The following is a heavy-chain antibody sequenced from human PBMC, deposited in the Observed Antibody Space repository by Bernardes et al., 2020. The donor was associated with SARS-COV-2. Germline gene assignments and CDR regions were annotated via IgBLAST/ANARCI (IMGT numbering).Heavy chain of an antibody. Sequence: ASVKVSCKASGYTFTSYGISWVRQAPGQGLEWMGWISADSGNTDYAQKIQGRVTMTTDTSTSTAYMELRGLRSDDTAVYYCATVVGYSYGGGWFDPWGQGTLVTVSS. CDR1: GYTFTSYG. CDR2: ISADSGNT. D-gene: IGHD5-18*01. CDR3: ATVVGYSYGGGWFDP. V-gene: IGHV1-18*01. J-gene: IGHJ5*02.